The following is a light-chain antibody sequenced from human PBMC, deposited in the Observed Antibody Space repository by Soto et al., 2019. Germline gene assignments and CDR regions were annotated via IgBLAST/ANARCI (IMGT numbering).Light chain of an antibody. CDR3: QVWDSSTGGV. Sequence: SYELTQPLSVSVALGQTARITCGGNNIGSKNVHWYQQRPGQAPVLVIYRDNTRPSGIPERFSGSNSGNTATPTISRAQAGDEADYSCQVWDSSTGGVFGGGTKVTVL. CDR1: NIGSKN. CDR2: RDN. V-gene: IGLV3-9*01. J-gene: IGLJ2*01.